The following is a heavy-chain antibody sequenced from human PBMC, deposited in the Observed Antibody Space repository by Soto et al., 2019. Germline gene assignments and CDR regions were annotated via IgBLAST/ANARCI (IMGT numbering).Heavy chain of an antibody. CDR2: INAGNGNT. J-gene: IGHJ5*02. V-gene: IGHV1-3*01. D-gene: IGHD2-15*01. CDR1: GYTFTSYA. CDR3: ARVLRDIVVVVAATPRWFDP. Sequence: ASVKVSCTASGYTFTSYAMHWVRQAPGQRLEWMGWINAGNGNTKYSQKFQGRVTITRDTSASTAYMELSSLRSEDTAVYYCARVLRDIVVVVAATPRWFDPWGQGTLVTVSS.